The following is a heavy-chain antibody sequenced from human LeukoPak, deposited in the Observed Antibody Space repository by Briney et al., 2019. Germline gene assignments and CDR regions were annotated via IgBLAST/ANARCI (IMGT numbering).Heavy chain of an antibody. J-gene: IGHJ4*02. CDR2: IYYSGST. CDR1: GYSISSGYY. D-gene: IGHD6-19*01. Sequence: SETLSLTCTVSGYSISSGYYWGWIRQPPGKGLEWIGYIYYSGSTDYNPSLKSRVTISVETSKNQFSLNLSSVTAADTAVYYCARGRLARSPYFDYWGQGTLVTVSS. V-gene: IGHV4-61*01. CDR3: ARGRLARSPYFDY.